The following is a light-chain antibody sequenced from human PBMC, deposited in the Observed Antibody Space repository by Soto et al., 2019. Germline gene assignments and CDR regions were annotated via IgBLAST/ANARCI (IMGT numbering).Light chain of an antibody. CDR3: QQYFEWPPMT. J-gene: IGKJ1*01. CDR1: ETVATN. CDR2: GAS. Sequence: LMTQSPATLSVSPGEKVTLSCWASETVATNLAWYQQKPGQAPRLLISGASTRAAGISDRFRGSGSGTEFTLTISNLRSEDSGIYYCQQYFEWPPMTFGQGTKVDIK. V-gene: IGKV3-15*01.